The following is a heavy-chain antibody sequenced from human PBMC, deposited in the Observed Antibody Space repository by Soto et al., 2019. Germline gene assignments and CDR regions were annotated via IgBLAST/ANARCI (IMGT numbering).Heavy chain of an antibody. V-gene: IGHV4-59*01. Sequence: SETLSLTCTVSGGSISSYYWSWIRQPPGKGLEWIGDIHYSGSTNYNPSLKSRVTISLDTSKNQFSLKLSSVTAADAAVYYCARGVLLLWFGESQYDAFDIWGQGTMVTVSS. CDR1: GGSISSYY. CDR2: IHYSGST. CDR3: ARGVLLLWFGESQYDAFDI. J-gene: IGHJ3*02. D-gene: IGHD3-10*01.